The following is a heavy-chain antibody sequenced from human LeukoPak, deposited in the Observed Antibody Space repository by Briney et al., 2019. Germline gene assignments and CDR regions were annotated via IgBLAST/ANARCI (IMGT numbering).Heavy chain of an antibody. CDR3: ARSARGLDY. CDR1: GGSISSYY. CDR2: IYYSGTT. D-gene: IGHD3-10*01. V-gene: IGHV4-59*01. Sequence: PSETLSLTCTVSGGSISSYYWSWIRQPPGKGLEWIGYIYYSGTTSYNPSLKSRLTISVDTSKNHFSLQLSSVTASDTAVYYCARSARGLDYWGQGSLVTVSS. J-gene: IGHJ4*02.